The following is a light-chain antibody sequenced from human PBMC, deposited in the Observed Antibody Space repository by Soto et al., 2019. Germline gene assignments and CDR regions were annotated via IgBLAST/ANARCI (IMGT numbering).Light chain of an antibody. CDR2: AAS. CDR1: QSISSY. CDR3: QQSYSTLPT. Sequence: DIQMTQSPSSLSASVGDRVTITCRASQSISSYLNWYQQKPGKAPKLLIYAASSLQSGVPSRFSGSESGTDFTLTISSLQPEDFATYYCQQSYSTLPTFGPGTKVDIK. V-gene: IGKV1-39*01. J-gene: IGKJ3*01.